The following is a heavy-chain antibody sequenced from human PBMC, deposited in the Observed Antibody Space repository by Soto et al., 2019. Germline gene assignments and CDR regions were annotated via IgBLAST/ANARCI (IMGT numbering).Heavy chain of an antibody. D-gene: IGHD3-16*01. CDR2: IYHSGST. CDR3: AGGSTWMVLWGGDCYFDL. V-gene: IGHV4-61*01. Sequence: QVRLQESGPGLVKPSETLSLTCTVSGGSVTSGSNYWSWIRQPPGKGLEWIGYIYHSGSTNYNPSLKSRATISVDTSKCQLSLRLSSVTAADTAVYYCAGGSTWMVLWGGDCYFDLRGRGTLVTGSS. J-gene: IGHJ2*01. CDR1: GGSVTSGSNY.